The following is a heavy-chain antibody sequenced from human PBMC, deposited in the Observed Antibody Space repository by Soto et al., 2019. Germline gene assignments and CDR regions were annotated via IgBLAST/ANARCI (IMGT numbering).Heavy chain of an antibody. J-gene: IGHJ4*02. CDR1: GFSLTTSGVG. CDR2: IYWNDDK. Sequence: SGPTLVNPTQTLTLTCTFSGFSLTTSGVGVGWIRQPPGKAPEWLALIYWNDDKRYSPSLRSRLTITKGTSKNQVVLTMTDMEPVDTATYYCAHRLGSRGSFDYWGQGSLVTVSS. V-gene: IGHV2-5*01. CDR3: AHRLGSRGSFDY. D-gene: IGHD6-25*01.